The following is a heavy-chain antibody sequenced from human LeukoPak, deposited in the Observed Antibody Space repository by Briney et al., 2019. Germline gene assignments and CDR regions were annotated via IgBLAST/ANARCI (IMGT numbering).Heavy chain of an antibody. CDR2: IYYSGST. J-gene: IGHJ4*02. D-gene: IGHD4-17*01. V-gene: IGHV4-61*01. CDR3: ARFDPTVLYYFDY. Sequence: SETLSLTCTVSGGSVSSGSYYWSWIRQPPGKGLEWIGYIYYSGSTNYNPSLKSRVTISVDTSKNQFSLKLSSVTAADTAVYYCARFDPTVLYYFDYWGQGTLVTVSS. CDR1: GGSVSSGSYY.